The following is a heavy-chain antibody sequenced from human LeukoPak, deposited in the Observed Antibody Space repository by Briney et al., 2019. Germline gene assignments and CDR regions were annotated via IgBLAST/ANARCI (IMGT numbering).Heavy chain of an antibody. Sequence: PGGSLRLSCAASGFTFSSYWMNWARQAPGKGLEWVASINHNGNVNYYVDSVKGRFTISRDNTKNSLYLQMNSLRAEDTAVYYCAREIGGLGYDHWGQGVLVTVSS. J-gene: IGHJ4*02. CDR2: INHNGNVN. V-gene: IGHV3-7*01. CDR1: GFTFSSYW. D-gene: IGHD2/OR15-2a*01. CDR3: AREIGGLGYDH.